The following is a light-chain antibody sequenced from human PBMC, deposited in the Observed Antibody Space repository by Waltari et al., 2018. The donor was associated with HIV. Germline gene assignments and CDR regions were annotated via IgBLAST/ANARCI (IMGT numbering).Light chain of an antibody. CDR3: QSYDNSLGGSKV. Sequence: QSVLTQPPSVSGAPGQRVTISCTGPYSNIGSGYNVNWYQHLPGTAPKVLSYSQDNRPSGVPDRFSGSRSGTSASLAITGLQAEDEAHYYCQSYDNSLGGSKVFGGGTKLTVL. V-gene: IGLV1-40*01. J-gene: IGLJ2*01. CDR1: YSNIGSGYN. CDR2: SQD.